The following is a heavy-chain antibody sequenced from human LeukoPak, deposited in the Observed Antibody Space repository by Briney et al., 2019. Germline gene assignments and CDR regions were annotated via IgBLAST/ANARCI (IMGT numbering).Heavy chain of an antibody. CDR2: ISRSSGYI. CDR3: ARELGATSETDY. CDR1: GFTFSSYS. V-gene: IGHV3-21*01. Sequence: GGSLRLSCAASGFTFSSYSMNWVSQAPGQGLEWVSSISRSSGYIFYGDSVKGRFTISRDNAKNSLYLQMDSLRAEDTAVYYCARELGATSETDYWGQGTLVTVSS. J-gene: IGHJ4*02. D-gene: IGHD1-26*01.